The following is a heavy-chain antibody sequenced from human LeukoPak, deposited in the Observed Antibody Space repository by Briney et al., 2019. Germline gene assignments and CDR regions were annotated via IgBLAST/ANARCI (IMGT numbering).Heavy chain of an antibody. CDR1: GYTLTGYY. CDR3: AREPIVGATPFDPH. Sequence: ASVKVSCKASGYTLTGYYMHRVRQAPGQGLEWMGWINPNSGGTNYAQKFQGRVTMTRGTSISTAYMELSRLRSDDTAVYYCAREPIVGATPFDPHWGQGTLVTVSS. D-gene: IGHD1-26*01. J-gene: IGHJ4*02. V-gene: IGHV1-2*02. CDR2: INPNSGGT.